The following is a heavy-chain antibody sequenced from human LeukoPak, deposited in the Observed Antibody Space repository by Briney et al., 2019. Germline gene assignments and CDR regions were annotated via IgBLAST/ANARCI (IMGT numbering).Heavy chain of an antibody. V-gene: IGHV3-23*01. CDR2: ISGSGGST. Sequence: GGSLRLSCAASGFTFSNYAMSWVRQAPGKGLEWVSVISGSGGSTYYADSVKGRFTISRDNSKNTLYLQMNSLRAEDTAVYYCARDLAYSSAYWGQGTLVTVSS. J-gene: IGHJ4*02. CDR3: ARDLAYSSAY. D-gene: IGHD6-25*01. CDR1: GFTFSNYA.